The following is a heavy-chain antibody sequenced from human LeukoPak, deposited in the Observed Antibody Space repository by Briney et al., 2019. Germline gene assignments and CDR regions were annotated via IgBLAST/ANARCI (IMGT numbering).Heavy chain of an antibody. D-gene: IGHD5-18*01. V-gene: IGHV4-39*02. J-gene: IGHJ4*02. CDR1: CGSISSSSYY. CDR3: ARDVRGYSYGSFDY. Sequence: SETLSLTCTVSCGSISSSSYYWGWIRQPPGKGLEWIGSIYYSGSTYYNPSLKSRVTISVDTSKNQFSLKLSSVTAADTAVYYCARDVRGYSYGSFDYWGQGTLVTVSS. CDR2: IYYSGST.